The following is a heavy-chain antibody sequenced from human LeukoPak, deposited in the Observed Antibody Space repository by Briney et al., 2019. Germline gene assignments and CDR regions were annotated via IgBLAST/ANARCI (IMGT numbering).Heavy chain of an antibody. CDR2: ISYDGSNK. V-gene: IGHV3-30*18. CDR3: AKDRGYSGYF. CDR1: GFTFSSYG. Sequence: GRSVRLSCADSGFTFSSYGVHWVRQAPGKGLEWVAVISYDGSNKYYADSVKGRFTISRDNSKNTLYLQMNSLRAEDTAVYYCAKDRGYSGYFWGQGTLVTVSS. D-gene: IGHD5-12*01. J-gene: IGHJ4*02.